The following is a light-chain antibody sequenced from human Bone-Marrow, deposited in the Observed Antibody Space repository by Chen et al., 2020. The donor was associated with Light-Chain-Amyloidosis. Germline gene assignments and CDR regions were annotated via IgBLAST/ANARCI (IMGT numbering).Light chain of an antibody. Sequence: SYVLTQPSSVSVAPGQTATIACGGNNIGSTSVHWYQQTPGQAPLLVVYDHSDRPSGVPERGSGSKAGNTAALALSRVEAGDEADYYCKVGGRSSDRPVFGGGNKLTVL. CDR3: KVGGRSSDRPV. CDR1: NIGSTS. CDR2: DHS. V-gene: IGLV3-21*02. J-gene: IGLJ3*02.